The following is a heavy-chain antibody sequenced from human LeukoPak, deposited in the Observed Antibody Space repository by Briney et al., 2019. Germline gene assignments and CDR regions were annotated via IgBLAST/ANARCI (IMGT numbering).Heavy chain of an antibody. V-gene: IGHV3-15*01. CDR3: ASDCSGGSCYSGY. CDR1: GFTFSNAW. J-gene: IGHJ4*02. Sequence: GGSLRLSCAASGFTFSNAWMSWVRQAPGKGLEWVGRIKSKTDGGTTDYAAPVKGRFTISRDDTKNTLYLQMNSLRAEDTAVYYCASDCSGGSCYSGYWGQGTLVTVSS. CDR2: IKSKTDGGTT. D-gene: IGHD2-15*01.